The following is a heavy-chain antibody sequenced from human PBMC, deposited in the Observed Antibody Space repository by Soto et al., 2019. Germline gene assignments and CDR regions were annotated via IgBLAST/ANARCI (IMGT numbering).Heavy chain of an antibody. CDR1: GFTLTGYT. V-gene: IGHV3-21*01. CDR2: ISSGSTHI. D-gene: IGHD4-17*01. CDR3: ARAGGDYVPVDY. J-gene: IGHJ4*02. Sequence: EVQLVESGGGLVKPGGSLRLSCSASGFTLTGYTMNWVRQAPGKGPEWVSSISSGSTHINYANSVKGRFIISRDNAKNSLYLQMNSLRAEDTAMYYCARAGGDYVPVDYWGQGTLVTVSS.